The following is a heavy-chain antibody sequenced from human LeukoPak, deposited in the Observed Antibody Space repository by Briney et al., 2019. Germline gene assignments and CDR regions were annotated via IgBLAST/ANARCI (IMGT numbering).Heavy chain of an antibody. CDR1: GFTFSTYA. Sequence: GGSLRLSCAASGFTFSTYATTWVRQAPGKGLEWVSIIGSGGDITYYADSVKGRFTVSRDNSKNTLYLQMNSLRAEDTALYYCAKAIAAAGAKYGMDVWGQGTTVTVSS. D-gene: IGHD6-13*01. J-gene: IGHJ6*02. CDR2: IGSGGDIT. V-gene: IGHV3-23*01. CDR3: AKAIAAAGAKYGMDV.